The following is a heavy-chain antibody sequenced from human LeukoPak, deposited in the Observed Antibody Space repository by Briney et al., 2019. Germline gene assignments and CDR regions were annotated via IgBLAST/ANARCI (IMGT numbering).Heavy chain of an antibody. CDR2: ISSIGSYI. V-gene: IGHV3-21*05. J-gene: IGHJ6*02. D-gene: IGHD5-12*01. CDR1: GFTFSSYS. Sequence: GGSLSLSCAPSGFTFSSYSMNWVRQAAGKWLECVSFISSIGSYIYHAHSVKGRFTISRDNANNSLYLQMKSLRAEDTAVYYCARTGHSGYDSSVRYYYYGMDVWGQGTTVTVSS. CDR3: ARTGHSGYDSSVRYYYYGMDV.